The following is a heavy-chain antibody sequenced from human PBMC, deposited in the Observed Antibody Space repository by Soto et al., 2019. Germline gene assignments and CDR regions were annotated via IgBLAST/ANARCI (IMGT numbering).Heavy chain of an antibody. D-gene: IGHD3-16*01. CDR1: GFTFSNYW. V-gene: IGHV3-74*01. CDR2: IDGDGGGT. J-gene: IGHJ4*02. CDR3: ARDGIMQGPEIDH. Sequence: EVQLVESGGGLVQPGGSVRLSCAASGFTFSNYWMHWVRQTPGKGLVWVSRIDGDGGGTTYADSVKGRFTISRDNAKNTLYLQMDSLRAEDTAVYQCARDGIMQGPEIDHWGQGILVTVSS.